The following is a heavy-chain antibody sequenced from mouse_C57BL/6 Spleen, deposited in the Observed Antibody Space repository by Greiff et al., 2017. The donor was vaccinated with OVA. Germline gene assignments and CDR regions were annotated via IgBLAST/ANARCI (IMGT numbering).Heavy chain of an antibody. Sequence: EVQLQQSGPELVKPGASVKISCKASGYTFTDYYMNWVKQSHGKSLEWIGDINPNNGGTSYNQKFKGKATLTVDKSSSTAYMELRSLTSEDSAVYYCARRRSFRQLKGGYFDYWGQGTTLTVSS. J-gene: IGHJ2*01. D-gene: IGHD3-2*02. CDR1: GYTFTDYY. CDR2: INPNNGGT. V-gene: IGHV1-26*01. CDR3: ARRRSFRQLKGGYFDY.